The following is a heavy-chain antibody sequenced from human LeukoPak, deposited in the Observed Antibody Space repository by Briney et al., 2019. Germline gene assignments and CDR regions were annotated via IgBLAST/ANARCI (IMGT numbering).Heavy chain of an antibody. CDR2: ISGSGGST. D-gene: IGHD3-9*01. CDR1: GFSSSSYA. Sequence: GGSLRHSRAPSGFSSSSYAMSWVRQTPGKGLERVSAISGSGGSTHYADSVKSRFTISRDNSKNTLYLQMNSLRAEDTAVYYCAKDLRGSRHYDWLLYSSYYYGMDVWGQGTTVTVSS. J-gene: IGHJ6*02. V-gene: IGHV3-23*01. CDR3: AKDLRGSRHYDWLLYSSYYYGMDV.